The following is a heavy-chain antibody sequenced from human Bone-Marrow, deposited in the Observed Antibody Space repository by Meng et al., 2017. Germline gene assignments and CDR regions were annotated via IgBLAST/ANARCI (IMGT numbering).Heavy chain of an antibody. D-gene: IGHD6-13*01. CDR1: GGTFSSYA. CDR2: IIPIFGTA. J-gene: IGHJ4*02. Sequence: SVKVFCKASGGTFSSYAISWVRQAPGQGLEWLGGIIPIFGTANYAQKFQGRVTITADKSSSTASMELSILRSDDTAMYYCARYEDISAAGKLFGDYCGQGTLVTVSS. CDR3: ARYEDISAAGKLFGDY. V-gene: IGHV1-69*06.